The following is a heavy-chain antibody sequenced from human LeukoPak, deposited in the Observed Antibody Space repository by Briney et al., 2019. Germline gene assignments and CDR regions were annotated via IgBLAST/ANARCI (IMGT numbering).Heavy chain of an antibody. CDR3: VNRVEMATHDY. CDR1: GYTFTSYY. J-gene: IGHJ4*02. V-gene: IGHV1-46*03. Sequence: ASVTVSCKASGYTFTSYYMHWVRQAPGQGLEWMGIINPSGGSTSYAQKFQGRVTMTRDTSTSTVYMELSSLRSEDTAVYYCVNRVEMATHDYWGQGTLVTVSS. CDR2: INPSGGST. D-gene: IGHD5-12*01.